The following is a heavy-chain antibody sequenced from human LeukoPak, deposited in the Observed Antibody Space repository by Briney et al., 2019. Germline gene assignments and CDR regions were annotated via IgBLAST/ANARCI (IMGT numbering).Heavy chain of an antibody. CDR2: ISGSGGST. CDR3: AKDRRITGEHDY. D-gene: IGHD1-20*01. Sequence: PGGSLRLSCAASGFTFSSYAMSWVRQAPGKGLKWVSAISGSGGSTYYADSVKGRFTISRDNSKNTLYLQMNSLRAEDTAVYYCAKDRRITGEHDYWGQGTLVTVSS. J-gene: IGHJ4*02. V-gene: IGHV3-23*01. CDR1: GFTFSSYA.